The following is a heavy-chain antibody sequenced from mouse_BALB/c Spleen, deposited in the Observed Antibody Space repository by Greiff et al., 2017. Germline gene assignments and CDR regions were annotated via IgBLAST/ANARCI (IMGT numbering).Heavy chain of an antibody. CDR2: IYPGNGDT. CDR3: ARDYRYDGYWYFDV. CDR1: GYTFTSYN. D-gene: IGHD2-14*01. Sequence: QVQLQQPGAELVKPGASVKMSCKASGYTFTSYNMHWVKQTPGQGLEWIGAIYPGNGDTSYNQKFKGKATLTADKSSSTAYMQLSSLTSEDSAVYYCARDYRYDGYWYFDVWGAGTTVTVSS. J-gene: IGHJ1*01. V-gene: IGHV1-12*01.